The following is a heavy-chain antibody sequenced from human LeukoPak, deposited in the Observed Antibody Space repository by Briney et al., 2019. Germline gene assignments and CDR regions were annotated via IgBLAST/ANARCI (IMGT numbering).Heavy chain of an antibody. V-gene: IGHV3-23*01. Sequence: AGGSLRLSCAASGFTFSSYTMSWVRQAPGTGLEWVSAITGSGGSTYYVDSVKGRFTISRDNSKNTMYLQMNSLRAEDTAAYYCAKASRPTVSWLDAWGQGTLVTVSS. CDR2: ITGSGGST. CDR1: GFTFSSYT. D-gene: IGHD4-11*01. CDR3: AKASRPTVSWLDA. J-gene: IGHJ5*02.